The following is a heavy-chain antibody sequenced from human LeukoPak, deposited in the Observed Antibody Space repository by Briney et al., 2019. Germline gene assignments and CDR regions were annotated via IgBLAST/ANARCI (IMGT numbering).Heavy chain of an antibody. CDR2: IYYSGST. CDR3: ATSNVYCSSTSCYSTYYFDY. D-gene: IGHD2-2*01. J-gene: IGHJ4*02. V-gene: IGHV4-59*08. CDR1: GGSISSHY. Sequence: SETLSLTCTVSGGSISSHYWSWIRQPPGKGLEWIGYIYYSGSTNYNPSLKSRVTISVDTSKNQFSLKLSSVTAADTAVYYCATSNVYCSSTSCYSTYYFDYWGQGTLVTVSS.